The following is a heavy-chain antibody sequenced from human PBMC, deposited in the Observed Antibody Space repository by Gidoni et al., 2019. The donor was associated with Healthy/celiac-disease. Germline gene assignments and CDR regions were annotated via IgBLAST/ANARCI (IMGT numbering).Heavy chain of an antibody. CDR2: IKSKTDGGTT. V-gene: IGHV3-15*01. Sequence: EVQLVESGGGLVKPGGSLRLSCAASGFTFSNDWMSWVRQAPGKGLEWVGRIKSKTDGGTTDYAAPVKGRFTISRDDSKNTLYLQMNSLKTEDTAVYYCTTLPGIAAAGTLDYWGQGTLVTVSS. CDR1: GFTFSNDW. J-gene: IGHJ4*02. D-gene: IGHD6-13*01. CDR3: TTLPGIAAAGTLDY.